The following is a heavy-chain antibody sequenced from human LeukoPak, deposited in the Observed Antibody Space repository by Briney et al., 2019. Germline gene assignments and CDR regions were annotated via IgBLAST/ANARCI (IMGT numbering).Heavy chain of an antibody. D-gene: IGHD7-27*01. CDR3: AKGGPTGDLKSPGRDW. V-gene: IGHV3-33*06. CDR2: IWYDGSNK. CDR1: GFTFSSYG. Sequence: GRSLRLSCAASGFTFSSYGMHWVRQAPGKGLEWVAVIWYDGSNKYYADSVKGRFTISRDNSKNTLYLQMNSLRAEDTALYYCAKGGPTGDLKSPGRDWWGQGTLVTVSS. J-gene: IGHJ4*02.